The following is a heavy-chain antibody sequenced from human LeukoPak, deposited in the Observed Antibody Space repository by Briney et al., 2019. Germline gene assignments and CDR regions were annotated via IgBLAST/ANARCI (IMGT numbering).Heavy chain of an antibody. D-gene: IGHD5-24*01. J-gene: IGHJ4*02. Sequence: SETLSLTCAVEGVFISSGYHWGWIRQPPGKGLEWIGTVCHGVTYYDPSLKSRVSISADTSKNLFSLNLSSVTAADTAVYNCARGGARSREGYNSELDNWGQGTLVTVSS. V-gene: IGHV4-38-2*01. CDR3: ARGGARSREGYNSELDN. CDR2: VCHGVT. CDR1: GVFISSGYH.